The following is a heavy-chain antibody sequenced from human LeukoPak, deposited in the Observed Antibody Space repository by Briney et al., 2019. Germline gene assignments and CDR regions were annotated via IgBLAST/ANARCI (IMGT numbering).Heavy chain of an antibody. J-gene: IGHJ5*02. D-gene: IGHD2-2*01. V-gene: IGHV4-59*08. CDR1: GGSISSYY. CDR2: IYYSGST. CDR3: ARQRVPSIVVVPTGWFDP. Sequence: PSETLSLTCTVSGGSISSYYWSWIRQPPGKGLEWIGYIYYSGSTNYNPSLKSRVTISVDTSKNQFSLKLSSVTAADTAVYYCARQRVPSIVVVPTGWFDPWGQGTLVTVSS.